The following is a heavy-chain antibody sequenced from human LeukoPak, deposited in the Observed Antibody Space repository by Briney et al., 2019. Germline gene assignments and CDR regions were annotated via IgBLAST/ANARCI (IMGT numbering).Heavy chain of an antibody. CDR3: ARDGLWELPNFDY. V-gene: IGHV1-69*04. Sequence: SVKVSRKASGGTFSSYTFTWVRQAPGQGLEWMGRIIPILGIPNYAQKFQGRVTIAAAISTSTVYMELSSLRSEDTAVYYCARDGLWELPNFDYWGQGTLVTVSS. D-gene: IGHD1-26*01. CDR1: GGTFSSYT. CDR2: IIPILGIP. J-gene: IGHJ4*02.